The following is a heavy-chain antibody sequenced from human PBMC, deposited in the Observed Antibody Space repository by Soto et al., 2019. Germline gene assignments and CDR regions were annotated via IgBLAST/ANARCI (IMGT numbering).Heavy chain of an antibody. CDR2: IKAYSGNT. D-gene: IGHD4-17*01. J-gene: IGHJ4*02. CDR3: AIADYGDDDY. V-gene: IGHV1-18*04. Sequence: QLQLVQSGAEAKKPGASVKVSCKASGYTFGTSTISWLRQAPGKGLEWMGWIKAYSGNTNYAPKLQGRVTMTTDTPTRTAYMERRSLTTDVTATYYCAIADYGDDDYWGQGTLVTVSS. CDR1: GYTFGTST.